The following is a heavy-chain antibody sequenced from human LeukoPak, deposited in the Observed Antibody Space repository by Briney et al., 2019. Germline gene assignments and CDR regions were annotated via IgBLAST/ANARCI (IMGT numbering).Heavy chain of an antibody. CDR3: AKSGGSGYQNFDY. V-gene: IGHV3-23*01. Sequence: GGSLRLSCAASGFTFSSYAMSWVRQAPGKGLEWVSAISGSGGSTYYADSVKGRFTIPRDNSKNTLYLQMNSLRAEDTAVYYCAKSGGSGYQNFDYWGQGTLVTVSS. J-gene: IGHJ4*02. CDR2: ISGSGGST. CDR1: GFTFSSYA. D-gene: IGHD3-3*01.